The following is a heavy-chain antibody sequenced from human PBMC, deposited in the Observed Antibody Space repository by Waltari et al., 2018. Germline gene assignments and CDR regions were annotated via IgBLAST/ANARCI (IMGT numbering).Heavy chain of an antibody. V-gene: IGHV1-2*04. J-gene: IGHJ3*02. CDR2: NNPTSGGT. CDR3: ARDLSSGQQIPDDAFDI. Sequence: QVQLVQSGAEVKKPGASVKVSCKASGYTFTGYYMHWVRQAPGQGLEWMGLNNPTSGGTNESQKLQGCVTMTRETSISTAYRELSRLRSDDTAVDYCARDLSSGQQIPDDAFDIWGQGTMVTVAS. D-gene: IGHD3-22*01. CDR1: GYTFTGYY.